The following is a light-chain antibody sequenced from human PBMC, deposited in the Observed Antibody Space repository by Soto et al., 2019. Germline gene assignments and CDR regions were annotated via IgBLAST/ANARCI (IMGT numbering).Light chain of an antibody. J-gene: IGKJ1*01. Sequence: DIQMPQSPASLSASVGDRVIITCRASQGISNYLVWYQQKPRKLPKVLIYAASTLQPGVPSRFSGSGSGTDFILTISSLQPEDVATYYCQKYNSAPWTFGQGTKVEIK. V-gene: IGKV1-27*01. CDR1: QGISNY. CDR3: QKYNSAPWT. CDR2: AAS.